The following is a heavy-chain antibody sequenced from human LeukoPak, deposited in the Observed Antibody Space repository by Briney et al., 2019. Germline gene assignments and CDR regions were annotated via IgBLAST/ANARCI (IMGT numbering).Heavy chain of an antibody. V-gene: IGHV7-4-1*02. Sequence: EASVKVSCKASGYTFTSYAMNWVRQAPGQGLEWMGWINTNTGNPTYAQGFTGRFVFSLDTSVSTAYLQISSLKAEDTAVYYCARVVRGSSGYRHYFDYWGQGTLVTVSS. CDR3: ARVVRGSSGYRHYFDY. D-gene: IGHD3-22*01. CDR2: INTNTGNP. CDR1: GYTFTSYA. J-gene: IGHJ4*02.